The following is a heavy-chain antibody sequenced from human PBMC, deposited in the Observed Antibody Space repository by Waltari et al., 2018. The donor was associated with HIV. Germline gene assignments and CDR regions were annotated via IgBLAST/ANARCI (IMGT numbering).Heavy chain of an antibody. J-gene: IGHJ4*02. Sequence: QVQLVESGGGVVQPGRSLRLSCAASGFTFRSSAMHWVRQAPGKGLEWVAVISYDGSNKYYADSVKGRFTISRDNSKNTLYLQMNSLRAEDTAVYYCAREAPIAVAGIDYWGQGTLVTVSS. CDR3: AREAPIAVAGIDY. CDR2: ISYDGSNK. D-gene: IGHD6-19*01. V-gene: IGHV3-30*01. CDR1: GFTFRSSA.